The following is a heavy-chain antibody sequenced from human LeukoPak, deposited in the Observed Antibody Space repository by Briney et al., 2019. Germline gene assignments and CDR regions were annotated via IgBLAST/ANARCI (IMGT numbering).Heavy chain of an antibody. CDR2: MNPNSGNT. J-gene: IGHJ5*02. CDR1: GYTFTSYD. V-gene: IGHV1-8*01. D-gene: IGHD3-22*01. CDR3: ARGREYYYDSSGHAPP. Sequence: GASVKVSCKASGYTFTSYDINWVRQATGQGLEWMGWMNPNSGNTGYAQKFQGRVTMTRNTSISTAYMELSSLRSEDTAVYYCARGREYYYDSSGHAPPWSQGTLVTVSS.